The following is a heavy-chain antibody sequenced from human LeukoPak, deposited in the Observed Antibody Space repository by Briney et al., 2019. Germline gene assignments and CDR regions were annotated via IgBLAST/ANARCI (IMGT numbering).Heavy chain of an antibody. Sequence: ASVKVSCKASGYTFTNYYMHWVRQAPGQGLEWMGIINPNGGSTSYAQKFQGRVTMTRDTSISTAYMELNRLRSDDTAVYFCASKWVTYYYNSSAYHYPTDVFDIWGQGTMVTVSS. CDR3: ASKWVTYYYNSSAYHYPTDVFDI. CDR2: INPNGGST. D-gene: IGHD3-22*01. J-gene: IGHJ3*02. V-gene: IGHV1-46*01. CDR1: GYTFTNYY.